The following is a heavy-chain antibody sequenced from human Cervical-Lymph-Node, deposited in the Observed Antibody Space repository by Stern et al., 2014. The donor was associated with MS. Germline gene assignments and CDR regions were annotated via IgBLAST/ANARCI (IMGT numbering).Heavy chain of an antibody. Sequence: QVQLQESGPGLVKPSGTLSLTCAVSGDSISSSYWWSWVRQPPGKGLEWFGEINHSGFTNYNPSLKSRVTIAVDKSKNQFSRKLSSVTAADTAVYYCARYSYDRSTLDNWGQGTLVTVSS. CDR2: INHSGFT. D-gene: IGHD5-18*01. CDR1: GDSISSSYW. CDR3: ARYSYDRSTLDN. J-gene: IGHJ4*02. V-gene: IGHV4-4*02.